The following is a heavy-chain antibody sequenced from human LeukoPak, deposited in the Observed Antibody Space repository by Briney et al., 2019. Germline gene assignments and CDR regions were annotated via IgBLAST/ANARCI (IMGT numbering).Heavy chain of an antibody. V-gene: IGHV3-53*01. Sequence: GGSLRLSCAASGFSFSDYYMSWVRQAPGKGLEWVSVIYSGGSTYHADSVKGRFTISRDNSKNTLYLQMNSLRAEDTAVYYCARDKGGLEAFDIWGQGTMVTVSS. CDR2: IYSGGST. D-gene: IGHD1-1*01. CDR3: ARDKGGLEAFDI. J-gene: IGHJ3*02. CDR1: GFSFSDYY.